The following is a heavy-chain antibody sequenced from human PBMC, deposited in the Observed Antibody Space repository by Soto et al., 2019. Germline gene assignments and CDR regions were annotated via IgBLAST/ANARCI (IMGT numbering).Heavy chain of an antibody. V-gene: IGHV3-21*01. CDR2: ISSSSSYI. J-gene: IGHJ6*02. Sequence: PGGSLRLSCAASGFTFSSYSMNWVRQAPGKGLEWVSSISSSSSYIYYADSVKGRFTISRDNSKSTLYLQMNSLRAEDTAVYYCARENSNTAMVIFAYYICMDVWDQGTTVTVSS. D-gene: IGHD5-18*01. CDR1: GFTFSSYS. CDR3: ARENSNTAMVIFAYYICMDV.